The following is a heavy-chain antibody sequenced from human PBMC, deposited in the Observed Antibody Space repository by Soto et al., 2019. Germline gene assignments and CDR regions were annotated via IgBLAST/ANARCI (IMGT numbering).Heavy chain of an antibody. V-gene: IGHV4-31*03. CDR3: ARVRSTSLGSKGSYYYGMDV. J-gene: IGHJ6*02. CDR2: INYSGST. Sequence: SETLSLTCTVSGGSISSGGYYWSWIRQHPGKGLEWIGYINYSGSTYYNPSLKSRVTISVDTSKNQFSLKLSSVTAADTAVYYCARVRSTSLGSKGSYYYGMDVWGQGTTVTVSS. CDR1: GGSISSGGYY. D-gene: IGHD7-27*01.